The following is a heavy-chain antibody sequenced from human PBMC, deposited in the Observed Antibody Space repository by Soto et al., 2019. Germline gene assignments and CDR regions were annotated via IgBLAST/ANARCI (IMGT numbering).Heavy chain of an antibody. D-gene: IGHD4-17*01. Sequence: LCGGSISSYYWSWIRQPPGKGLEWIGYIYYSGSTNYNPSLKSRVTISVDTSKNQFSLKLSSVTAADTAVYYCARDADYGDLYYFDYWGQGTLVTVSS. V-gene: IGHV4-59*01. J-gene: IGHJ4*02. CDR2: IYYSGST. CDR3: ARDADYGDLYYFDY. CDR1: GGSISSYY.